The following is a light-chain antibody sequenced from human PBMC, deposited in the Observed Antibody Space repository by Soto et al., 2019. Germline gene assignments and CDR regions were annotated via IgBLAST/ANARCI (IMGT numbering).Light chain of an antibody. CDR3: ATWDDSLNGQV. CDR2: SDN. V-gene: IGLV1-44*01. J-gene: IGLJ2*01. CDR1: SANIGSNI. Sequence: QSVLTQPPSASGTPGQRVSISCSGSSANIGSNIVNWYQQLPGTAPKLLIYSDNRRPSGVPDRFSGSKSGTSASLAISGLQSEDEDDYYCATWDDSLNGQVFGGGTKVTVL.